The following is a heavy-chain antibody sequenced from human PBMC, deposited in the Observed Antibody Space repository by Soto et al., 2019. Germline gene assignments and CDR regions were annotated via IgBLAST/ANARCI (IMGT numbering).Heavy chain of an antibody. CDR3: ARVRTWSGSHRWFDP. V-gene: IGHV1-18*01. D-gene: IGHD3-3*01. CDR2: ISAYNGNT. J-gene: IGHJ5*02. CDR1: GYTFTSYG. Sequence: RASVKVSCKASGYTFTSYGTSWVRQAPGQGLEWMGWISAYNGNTNYAQKLQGRVTMTTDTSTSTAYMELRSLRSDDTAVYYCARVRTWSGSHRWFDPWGQGTLVTVS.